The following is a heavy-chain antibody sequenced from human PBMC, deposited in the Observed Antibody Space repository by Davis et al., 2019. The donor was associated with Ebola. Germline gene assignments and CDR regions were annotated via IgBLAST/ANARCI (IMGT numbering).Heavy chain of an antibody. D-gene: IGHD1-1*01. CDR2: ISYFVDNK. Sequence: PGGSLRLSCAASGFTFSSSAMHWVRQAPGKGLDWVAIISYFVDNKYYTESVRGRFTISRDNSKNSVYLEMHSLRPEDTGVYYCARSTGSGALEIWGHGTMVTVSS. CDR3: ARSTGSGALEI. CDR1: GFTFSSSA. J-gene: IGHJ3*02. V-gene: IGHV3-30-3*01.